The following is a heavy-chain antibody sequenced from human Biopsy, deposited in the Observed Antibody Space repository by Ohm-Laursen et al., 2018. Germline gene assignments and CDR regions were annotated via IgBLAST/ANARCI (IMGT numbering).Heavy chain of an antibody. CDR1: GFNFDDFA. CDR2: ISWNSGRI. V-gene: IGHV3-9*01. D-gene: IGHD5-24*01. Sequence: SLRLSCAASGFNFDDFAMHWVRQTPGKGLEWVSGISWNSGRIAYADSVKGRFTISRGNAKNSLYLQMSSLRAEDTALYYCAKGQAPDGYNYAFDIWGQGTMLTVSS. J-gene: IGHJ3*02. CDR3: AKGQAPDGYNYAFDI.